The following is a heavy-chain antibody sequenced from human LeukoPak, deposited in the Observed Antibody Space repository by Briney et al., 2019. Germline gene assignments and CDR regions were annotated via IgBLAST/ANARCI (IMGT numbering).Heavy chain of an antibody. CDR1: AFTFGSYS. V-gene: IGHV3-23*01. Sequence: GGSLRLSCAASAFTFGSYSMNWVRQAPGKGLEWVSAISGGGGTTYYADSLKGRFTISRDNSKNPLYLQMNSLRAEDTAIYYCAKWRVYCTSTSCPHDGFDIWGQGTMVTVSS. D-gene: IGHD2-2*01. J-gene: IGHJ3*02. CDR3: AKWRVYCTSTSCPHDGFDI. CDR2: ISGGGGTT.